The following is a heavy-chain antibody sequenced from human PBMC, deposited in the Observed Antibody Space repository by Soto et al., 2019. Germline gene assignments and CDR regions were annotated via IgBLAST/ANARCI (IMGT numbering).Heavy chain of an antibody. V-gene: IGHV3-30*14. CDR2: ISYDGSNK. J-gene: IGHJ6*02. D-gene: IGHD3-10*01. CDR1: GFTFRTYA. CDR3: AGDLTMVRGLYYYCGMDV. Sequence: QVQLVESGGGVVQPGRSLRLSCAASGFTFRTYAMHWVRQAPGKGLEWLTLISYDGSNKYYADSVKGRFTISRDNSENTLYLQMSSLRPEDTALYYGAGDLTMVRGLYYYCGMDVWGRGTTVTVSS.